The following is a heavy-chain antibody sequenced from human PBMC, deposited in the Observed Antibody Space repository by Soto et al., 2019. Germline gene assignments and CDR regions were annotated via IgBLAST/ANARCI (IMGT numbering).Heavy chain of an antibody. CDR1: GDSISSYY. Sequence: PSETLFLTCTVSGDSISSYYWTWIRQPPGKGLEWIGYIYDSASTNYNPSLKSRVTISVDTSKNQFSLNLSSVTAADTAVYYCARGRTQLWNFFVYWGQGTQVTVSS. CDR2: IYDSAST. CDR3: ARGRTQLWNFFVY. J-gene: IGHJ4*02. D-gene: IGHD5-18*01. V-gene: IGHV4-59*01.